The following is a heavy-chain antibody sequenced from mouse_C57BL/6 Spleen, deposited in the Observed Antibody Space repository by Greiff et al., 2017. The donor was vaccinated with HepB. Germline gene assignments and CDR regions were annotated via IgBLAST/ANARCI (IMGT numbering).Heavy chain of an antibody. J-gene: IGHJ2*01. CDR3: ARFAAYY. CDR2: INPSTGGT. CDR1: GYSFTGYY. Sequence: EVHLVESGPELVKPGASVKISCKASGYSFTGYYMNWVKQSPEKSLEWIGEINPSTGGTTYNQKFKAKATLTVDKSSSTAYMQLKSLTSEDSAVYYCARFAAYYWGQGTTLTVSS. D-gene: IGHD6-1*01. V-gene: IGHV1-42*01.